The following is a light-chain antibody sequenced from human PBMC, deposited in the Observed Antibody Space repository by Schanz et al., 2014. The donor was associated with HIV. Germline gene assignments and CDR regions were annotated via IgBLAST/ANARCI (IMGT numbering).Light chain of an antibody. J-gene: IGLJ2*01. CDR3: AAWDDSLSVVV. CDR1: SSDVGGYNY. V-gene: IGLV2-11*01. CDR2: DVS. Sequence: QSALTQPRSVSGSPGQSVTISCTGTSSDVGGYNYVSWYQQHPGKAPKLMIYDVSKRPSGVPDRFSGSKSGNTASLTISGLQAEDEADYYCAAWDDSLSVVVFGGGTKLTVL.